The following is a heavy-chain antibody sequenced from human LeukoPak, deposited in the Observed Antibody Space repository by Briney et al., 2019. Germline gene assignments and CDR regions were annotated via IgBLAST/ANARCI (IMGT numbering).Heavy chain of an antibody. D-gene: IGHD3-22*01. Sequence: GGSLRLSCAAAGFTFSNCRMHWVRQAPGKGLVWVSRIKSDGRTNYADSVKGRFTISRDNTKNTVSLQMNSLRAEDTGVYYCARAPSEIGGYYPEYFRHWGQGTLVTVAS. V-gene: IGHV3-74*01. CDR3: ARAPSEIGGYYPEYFRH. J-gene: IGHJ1*01. CDR1: GFTFSNCR. CDR2: IKSDGRT.